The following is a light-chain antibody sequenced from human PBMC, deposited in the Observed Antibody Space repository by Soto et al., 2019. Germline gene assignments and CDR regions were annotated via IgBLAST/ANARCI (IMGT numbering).Light chain of an antibody. Sequence: EVVMTQYTLSLPVTLGQPASISCRSNQSLVHSDGIAYFSWFQQRPGRSPRRLIYKVSNRDSGVPARFSGSGSGTDFALKISRVEAEDVGVYYCMQGTHWPITFGQGTRLEIK. J-gene: IGKJ5*01. CDR2: KVS. V-gene: IGKV2-30*02. CDR1: QSLVHSDGIAY. CDR3: MQGTHWPIT.